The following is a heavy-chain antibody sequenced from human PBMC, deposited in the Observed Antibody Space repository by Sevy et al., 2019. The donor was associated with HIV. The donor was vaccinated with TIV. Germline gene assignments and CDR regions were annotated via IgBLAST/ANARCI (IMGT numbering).Heavy chain of an antibody. V-gene: IGHV3-7*03. CDR2: IKVDGSEK. CDR1: GFTFSRYW. CDR3: ARDCSSTSCLWGLDV. D-gene: IGHD2-2*01. J-gene: IGHJ6*02. Sequence: GGSLRLSCAASGFTFSRYWMSWVRQAPGKGLEWVAHIKVDGSEKYHVDSVKGRFTISRDNAKNSLFLQMNSLRVEDTAVYYCARDCSSTSCLWGLDVWGQGTAVTVSS.